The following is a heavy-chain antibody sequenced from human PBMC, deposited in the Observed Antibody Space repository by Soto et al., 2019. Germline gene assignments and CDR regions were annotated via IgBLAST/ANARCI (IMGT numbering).Heavy chain of an antibody. CDR2: INPNSGGT. J-gene: IGHJ3*02. CDR1: GYTFTGYY. Sequence: ASVKVSCKASGYTFTGYYMHWVRQAPGQGLEWMGWINPNSGGTNYAQKFQGWVTMTRDTSISTAYMELSRLRSDDTAVYYCARDQGVVLRFLEWLGGPFDIWGQGTMVTVSS. D-gene: IGHD3-3*01. CDR3: ARDQGVVLRFLEWLGGPFDI. V-gene: IGHV1-2*04.